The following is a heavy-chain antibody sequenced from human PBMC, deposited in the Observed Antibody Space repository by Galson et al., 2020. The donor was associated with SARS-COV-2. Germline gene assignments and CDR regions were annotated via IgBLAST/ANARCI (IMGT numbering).Heavy chain of an antibody. V-gene: IGHV5-51*01. CDR1: GYSFTSYW. CDR3: ARGAFLSSGYYYDFDY. D-gene: IGHD3-22*01. CDR2: IYPGDSDT. Sequence: GESLKISCTGSGYSFTSYWTGWVRQMPGKGLEWMGIIYPGDSDTRYSPSFQGQVTISADKSISTAYLQWSSLKASDTAMYYCARGAFLSSGYYYDFDYWGQGTLVTVSS. J-gene: IGHJ4*02.